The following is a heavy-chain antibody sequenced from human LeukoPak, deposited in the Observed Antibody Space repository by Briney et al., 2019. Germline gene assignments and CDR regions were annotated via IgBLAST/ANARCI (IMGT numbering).Heavy chain of an antibody. CDR2: INRSGST. J-gene: IGHJ4*02. CDR3: ARGGAADY. V-gene: IGHV4-34*01. CDR1: GFTFSNYW. Sequence: PGGSLRLSCAASGFTFSNYWIHWIRQSPEKGLEWIGDINRSGSTDYNPALRSRASISMDTSKNQFSLKLRSVTAADTAVYYCARGGAADYWGQGTLVTVSS. D-gene: IGHD4/OR15-4a*01.